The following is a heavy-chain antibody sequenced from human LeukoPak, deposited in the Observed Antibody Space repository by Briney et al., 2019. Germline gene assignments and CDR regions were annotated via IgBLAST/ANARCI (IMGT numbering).Heavy chain of an antibody. D-gene: IGHD2-2*01. J-gene: IGHJ6*02. CDR3: AKDLCSSTSCYIYYYYGMDV. V-gene: IGHV3-30*18. CDR2: ISYDGSNK. CDR1: GFTFSSYG. Sequence: GRSLRLSCAASGFTFSSYGMHWVRQAPGKGLEWVAVISYDGSNKYYADSVKSRFTISRDNSKNTLYLQMNSLRAEDTAVYYCAKDLCSSTSCYIYYYYGMDVWGQGTTVTVSS.